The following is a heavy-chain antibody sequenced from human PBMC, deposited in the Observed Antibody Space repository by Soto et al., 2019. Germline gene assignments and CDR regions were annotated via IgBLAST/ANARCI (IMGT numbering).Heavy chain of an antibody. J-gene: IGHJ4*01. V-gene: IGHV4-31*03. D-gene: IGHD3-22*01. CDR2: IYYSGST. CDR1: GGSISSGGYY. Sequence: QVQLQESGPGLVKPSQTLSLTCTVSGGSISSGGYYWSWIRQHPGKGLEWIGYIYYSGSTYYNPSPKSRVTISVNPFKNQFSLKLGPVTAADTALYYWAKGGPSQYYYDSSGYFPLGYWGQGTLVTVSS. CDR3: AKGGPSQYYYDSSGYFPLGY.